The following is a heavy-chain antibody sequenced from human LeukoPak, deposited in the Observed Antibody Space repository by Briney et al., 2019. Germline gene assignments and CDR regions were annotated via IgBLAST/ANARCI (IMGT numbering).Heavy chain of an antibody. V-gene: IGHV4-59*01. J-gene: IGHJ4*02. D-gene: IGHD3-22*01. CDR2: IYYSGST. CDR3: AREDSSGYYPYFDY. CDR1: GGSISSYY. Sequence: SSETLSLTCTVSGGSISSYYWSWIRQPPGKGLEWIGYIYYSGSTNYYPSLKSRVTISVDTSKNQFSLKLSSVTAADTAVYYCAREDSSGYYPYFDYWGQGTLVTVSS.